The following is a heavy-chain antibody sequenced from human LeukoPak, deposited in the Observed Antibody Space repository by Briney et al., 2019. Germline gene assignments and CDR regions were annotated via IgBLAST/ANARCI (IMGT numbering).Heavy chain of an antibody. J-gene: IGHJ5*02. CDR1: GYTFTNYY. D-gene: IGHD5-12*01. CDR3: ARELSGYDS. CDR2: INPSGGST. Sequence: GASVKVSSKASGYTFTNYYMYWVRQAPGQGLEWMGIINPSGGSTNYAQKFQGRVTMTRDTSTSTVYMELSSLRSEDTAVYYCARELSGYDSWGQGTLLTVSS. V-gene: IGHV1-46*01.